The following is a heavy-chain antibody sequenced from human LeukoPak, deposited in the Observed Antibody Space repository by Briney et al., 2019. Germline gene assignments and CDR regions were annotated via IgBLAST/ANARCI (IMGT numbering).Heavy chain of an antibody. J-gene: IGHJ4*02. V-gene: IGHV3-23*01. CDR1: GFTFSNYA. Sequence: PGGSLRLSCAASGFTFSNYALSWVRQAPGKGLEWVSSIIASGGSTVYADSVKGRFTISRDNSKNTLYLQMNSLRAEDTAVYYCANRNYYAKSDYYSYYFDYWGQGTLVTVSS. D-gene: IGHD3-22*01. CDR3: ANRNYYAKSDYYSYYFDY. CDR2: IIASGGST.